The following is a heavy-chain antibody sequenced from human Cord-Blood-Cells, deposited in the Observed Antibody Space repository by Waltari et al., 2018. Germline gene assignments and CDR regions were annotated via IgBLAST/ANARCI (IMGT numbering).Heavy chain of an antibody. Sequence: QVQLVQSGAEVKKPGSSVKVSCKASGGTFSSYAISWVRQAPGQGLEWMGGIIPIFGTANYAQKFQGRVTITADESTSTAYMELSSLRSDDTAVYYCARGLYCSGGSCYGRWFDPWGQGTLVTVSS. V-gene: IGHV1-69*01. J-gene: IGHJ5*02. CDR1: GGTFSSYA. CDR3: ARGLYCSGGSCYGRWFDP. CDR2: IIPIFGTA. D-gene: IGHD2-15*01.